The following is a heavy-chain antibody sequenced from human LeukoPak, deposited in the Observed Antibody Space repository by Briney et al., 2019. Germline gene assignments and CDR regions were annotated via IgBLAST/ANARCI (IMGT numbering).Heavy chain of an antibody. CDR2: IIPIFGTA. D-gene: IGHD6-19*01. V-gene: IGHV1-69*13. CDR1: GYTFTSYY. CDR3: ARGGIAVAGIDY. Sequence: SVKVSCKASGYTFTSYYMHWVRQAPGQGLERMGGIIPIFGTANYAQKFQGRVTITADESTSTAYMELSSLRSEDTAVYYCARGGIAVAGIDYWGQGTLVTVSS. J-gene: IGHJ4*02.